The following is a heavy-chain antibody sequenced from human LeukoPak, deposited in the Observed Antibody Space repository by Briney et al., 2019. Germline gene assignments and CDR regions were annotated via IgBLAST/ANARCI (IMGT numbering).Heavy chain of an antibody. Sequence: PGESLKISCKGSGYRFTNYWIGWVRQMPGKGLEWMGIIYPGDSDTRYSPSFQGQVTISADKSISTAYLQWSSLKASDTAIYYCARHRVTPAENCWYFDLWGRGTMVTVSS. CDR1: GYRFTNYW. J-gene: IGHJ2*01. D-gene: IGHD4-17*01. V-gene: IGHV5-51*01. CDR2: IYPGDSDT. CDR3: ARHRVTPAENCWYFDL.